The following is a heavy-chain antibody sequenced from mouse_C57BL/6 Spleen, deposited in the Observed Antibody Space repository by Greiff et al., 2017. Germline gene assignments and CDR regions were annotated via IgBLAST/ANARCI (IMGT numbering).Heavy chain of an antibody. CDR3: ARGYQNYFDY. CDR1: GFTFSDYG. CDR2: ISSGSSTI. V-gene: IGHV5-17*01. J-gene: IGHJ2*01. Sequence: EVNLVESGGGLVKPGGSLKLSCAASGFTFSDYGMHWVRQAPEKGLEWVAYISSGSSTIYYADTVKGRFTISRDNAKNTLFLQMTSLRAEDTAMYYGARGYQNYFDYWGQGTTLTVSS.